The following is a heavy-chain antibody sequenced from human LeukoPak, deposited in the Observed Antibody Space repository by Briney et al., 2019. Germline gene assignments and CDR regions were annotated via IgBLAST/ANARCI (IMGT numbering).Heavy chain of an antibody. J-gene: IGHJ4*02. CDR3: ARAIKAVAGTFHRDYYFDY. CDR1: GFTFSSYW. D-gene: IGHD6-19*01. Sequence: GGSLRLSCAASGFTFSSYWMSWVRQAPGKGLEWVAVISYDGSNKYYADSVKGRFTISRDNSKNTLYLQMNSLRAEDTAVYYCARAIKAVAGTFHRDYYFDYWGQGTLVTVSS. CDR2: ISYDGSNK. V-gene: IGHV3-30*03.